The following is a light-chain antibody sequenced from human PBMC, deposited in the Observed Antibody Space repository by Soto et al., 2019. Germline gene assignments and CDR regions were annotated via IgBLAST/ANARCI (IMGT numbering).Light chain of an antibody. J-gene: IGKJ1*01. CDR1: QSISSY. CDR3: QHYNSYSEA. V-gene: IGKV1-39*01. Sequence: DIQMTQSPSCLSASVGDRVTITFLASQSISSYLNWYQQKPVKAPKLLIYAASSLQSWVPSRFSGSGSGTEFTLTISSLQPGDFATYYCQHYNSYSEAFGQGTKVDIK. CDR2: AAS.